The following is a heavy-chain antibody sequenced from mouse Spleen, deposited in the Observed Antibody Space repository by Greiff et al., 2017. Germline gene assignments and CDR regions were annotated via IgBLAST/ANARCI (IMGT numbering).Heavy chain of an antibody. V-gene: IGHV1-19*01. J-gene: IGHJ2*01. D-gene: IGHD2-1*01. CDR2: INPYNGGT. CDR3: ARYYGNYVYVDY. Sequence: EVQLQQSGPVLVKPGASVKMSCKASGYTFTDYYMNWVKQSHGKSLEWIGVINPYNGGTSYNQKFKGKATLTVDKSSSTAYMELNSLTSEDSAVYYCARYYGNYVYVDYWGQGTTLTVSS. CDR1: GYTFTDYY.